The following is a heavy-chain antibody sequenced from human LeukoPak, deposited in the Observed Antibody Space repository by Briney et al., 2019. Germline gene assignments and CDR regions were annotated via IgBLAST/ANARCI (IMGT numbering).Heavy chain of an antibody. CDR3: AITGYSSSWSLYYYCYMDV. CDR1: GGTFSSYA. V-gene: IGHV1-2*02. J-gene: IGHJ6*03. D-gene: IGHD6-13*01. Sequence: ASVKVSCKASGGTFSSYAISWVRQAPGQGLEWMGWINPNSGGTNYAQKFQGRVTMTRDTSISTAYMELSRLRSDDTAVYYCAITGYSSSWSLYYYCYMDVWGKGTTVTISS. CDR2: INPNSGGT.